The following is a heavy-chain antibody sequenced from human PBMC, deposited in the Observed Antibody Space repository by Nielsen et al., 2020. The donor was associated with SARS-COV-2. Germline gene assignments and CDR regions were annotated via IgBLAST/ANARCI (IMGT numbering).Heavy chain of an antibody. CDR3: AKGDGRRPFFDY. D-gene: IGHD3-16*01. V-gene: IGHV3-30*18. J-gene: IGHJ4*02. Sequence: GGSLRLSCAASGFTFSSYGMHWVRQAPGKGLEWVAVISYDGSNKYYADSVKGRSTISRDNSKNTLYLQMNSLRAEDTAVYYCAKGDGRRPFFDYWGQGTLVTVSS. CDR1: GFTFSSYG. CDR2: ISYDGSNK.